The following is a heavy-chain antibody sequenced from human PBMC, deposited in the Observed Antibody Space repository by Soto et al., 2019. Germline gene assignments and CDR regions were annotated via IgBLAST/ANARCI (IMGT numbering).Heavy chain of an antibody. D-gene: IGHD3-22*01. J-gene: IGHJ5*02. Sequence: QVQLQESGPGLVKPSQTLSLTCTVSVASISSGGYYWSWIRQHPGEGLEWIGYIYYSGSTSYNPSVKSRVTISVDKSKNQFALKLSSVTDADTAVYYCARESKYDTSGYPPWFAPWGQGTLVTVSS. CDR3: ARESKYDTSGYPPWFAP. CDR1: VASISSGGYY. CDR2: IYYSGST. V-gene: IGHV4-31*03.